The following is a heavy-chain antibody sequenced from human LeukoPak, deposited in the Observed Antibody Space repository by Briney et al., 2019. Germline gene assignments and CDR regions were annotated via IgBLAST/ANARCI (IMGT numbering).Heavy chain of an antibody. CDR3: AREGGDYYDTSGYYHGGYY. CDR2: IIPIFGTA. J-gene: IGHJ4*02. D-gene: IGHD3-22*01. CDR1: GGTFSSYA. V-gene: IGHV1-69*05. Sequence: SVKVSCKVSGGTFSSYAISWLRQAPGQALEWIGGIIPIFGTANNEQKFQGRVTITTDESTNTAYMELSSRRAEDTDVYYCAREGGDYYDTSGYYHGGYYWGQGTLVTVSS.